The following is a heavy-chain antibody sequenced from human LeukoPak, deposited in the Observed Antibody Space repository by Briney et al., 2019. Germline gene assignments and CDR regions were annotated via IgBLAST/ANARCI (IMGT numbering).Heavy chain of an antibody. CDR2: ISRSSNDR. CDR3: ARDFVVGAPDAFDI. CDR1: GYSFSSYS. D-gene: IGHD2-15*01. Sequence: GGSLRLSCVASGYSFSSYSMNWVHQAPGKGLEWVSYISRSSNDRFYADPVQGRFIISRDNAKNSLYLQMNSLRDEDTAVYYCARDFVVGAPDAFDIWGQGTMVTVSS. V-gene: IGHV3-48*02. J-gene: IGHJ3*02.